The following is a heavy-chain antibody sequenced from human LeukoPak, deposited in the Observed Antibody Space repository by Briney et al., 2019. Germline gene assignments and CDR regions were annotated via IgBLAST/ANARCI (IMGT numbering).Heavy chain of an antibody. V-gene: IGHV3-7*04. CDR3: AKGLYM. Sequence: GWSLRLSCEASGFTFSSSYMNWVRQIPGKGLEWVANINQDGSQIYHVDSVKGRFTISRDNDKNSLYLQMNSLRAEDTAVYYCAKGLYMGGQGTLVTVSS. D-gene: IGHD2-2*02. J-gene: IGHJ4*02. CDR1: GFTFSSSY. CDR2: INQDGSQI.